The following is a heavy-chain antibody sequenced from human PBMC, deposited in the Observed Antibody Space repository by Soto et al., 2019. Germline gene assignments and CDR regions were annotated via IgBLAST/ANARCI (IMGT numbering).Heavy chain of an antibody. V-gene: IGHV3-23*01. CDR1: GLTFSSYA. CDR3: AKGAGGDSSGYYGLDAFDI. D-gene: IGHD3-22*01. Sequence: GGSLRLSCAASGLTFSSYAMSWVRQAPGKGLEWVSAISGSGGSTYYADSVKGRFTISRDNSKNTLYLQMSSLRAEDTAVYYCAKGAGGDSSGYYGLDAFDIWGQGTMVTVSS. CDR2: ISGSGGST. J-gene: IGHJ3*02.